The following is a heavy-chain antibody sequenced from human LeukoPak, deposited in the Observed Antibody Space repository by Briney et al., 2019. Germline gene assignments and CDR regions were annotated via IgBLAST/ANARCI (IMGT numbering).Heavy chain of an antibody. D-gene: IGHD2-2*01. V-gene: IGHV4-4*07. CDR3: ARNLYCSSTSCYEFDY. CDR2: IYTSGST. CDR1: GGSISSYY. J-gene: IGHJ4*02. Sequence: SETLSLTCTVSGGSISSYYWSWIRQPAGKGLEWIGRIYTSGSTNYNPSLKSRVTMSVDTSKNQFSLKLSSVTAADTAVYYCARNLYCSSTSCYEFDYWGQGTLVTVSS.